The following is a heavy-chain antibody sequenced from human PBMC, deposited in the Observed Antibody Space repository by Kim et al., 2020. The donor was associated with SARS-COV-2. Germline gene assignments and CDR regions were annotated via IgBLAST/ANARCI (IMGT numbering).Heavy chain of an antibody. V-gene: IGHV3-20*04. D-gene: IGHD2-21*02. CDR1: GFTFDDYG. CDR2: INWNGGST. Sequence: GGSLRLSCAASGFTFDDYGMSWVRQAPGKGLEWVSGINWNGGSTGYADSVKGRFTISRDNAKNSLYLQMNSLRAEDTALYYCARDGCGGDCYHGSPFYYYFYGIGVCGQGTPVTVSS. CDR3: ARDGCGGDCYHGSPFYYYFYGIGV. J-gene: IGHJ6*02.